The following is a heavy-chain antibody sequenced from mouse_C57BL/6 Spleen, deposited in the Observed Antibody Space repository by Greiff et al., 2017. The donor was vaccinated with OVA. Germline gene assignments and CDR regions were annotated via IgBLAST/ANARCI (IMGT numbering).Heavy chain of an antibody. V-gene: IGHV1-66*01. Sequence: VQLQQSGPELVKPGASVKISCKASGYSFTSYYIHWVKQRPGQGLEWIGWIYPGSGNTKYNEKFKGKATLTADTSSSTAYMQRSILTSEDSAVYYSALTGTLYSDYWGQGTTLTGSS. CDR3: ALTGTLYSDY. CDR1: GYSFTSYY. CDR2: IYPGSGNT. D-gene: IGHD4-1*01. J-gene: IGHJ2*01.